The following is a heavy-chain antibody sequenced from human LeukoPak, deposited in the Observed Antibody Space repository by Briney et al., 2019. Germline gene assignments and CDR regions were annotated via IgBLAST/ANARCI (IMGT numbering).Heavy chain of an antibody. V-gene: IGHV1-2*02. CDR3: AREGSYCVGGDCYSFDF. CDR2: MHAGNGNT. CDR1: GYRFISNY. D-gene: IGHD2-21*02. J-gene: IGHJ4*02. Sequence: ASVKVSCKASGYRFISNYIQWVRQAPGLGPEWMGWMHAGNGNTRYAEKFQGSVIMTRDTSINTAYMDLSSLRSDDTAVYYCAREGSYCVGGDCYSFDFWGQGTLVTVSS.